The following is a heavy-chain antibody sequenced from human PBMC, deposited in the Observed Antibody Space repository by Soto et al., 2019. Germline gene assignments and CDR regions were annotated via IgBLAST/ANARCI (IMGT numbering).Heavy chain of an antibody. Sequence: SVKVSCKASGGTLSSFINYPINWVRQAPGQGLEWMGGIVPNVGTVNYAQKFQGRVTITADKSTGTAYMEVSSLRSEDTALYYCARRDTSGFLRYFDNWGQGTLVTVS. CDR1: GGTLSSFINYP. J-gene: IGHJ4*02. D-gene: IGHD3-3*01. CDR3: ARRDTSGFLRYFDN. V-gene: IGHV1-69*06. CDR2: IVPNVGTV.